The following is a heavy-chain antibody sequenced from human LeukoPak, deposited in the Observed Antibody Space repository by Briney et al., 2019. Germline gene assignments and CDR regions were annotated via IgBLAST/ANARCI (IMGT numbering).Heavy chain of an antibody. CDR3: AKGADYGGNSRFDY. D-gene: IGHD4-23*01. Sequence: PGGSLRLSCAASGFTFDDYAMQWVRQAPGKGLEWVSGISWNSGSIGYADSVKGRFTISRDNAKNSLYLQMNSQRAEDMALYYCAKGADYGGNSRFDYWGQGTLVTVSS. V-gene: IGHV3-9*03. CDR2: ISWNSGSI. CDR1: GFTFDDYA. J-gene: IGHJ4*02.